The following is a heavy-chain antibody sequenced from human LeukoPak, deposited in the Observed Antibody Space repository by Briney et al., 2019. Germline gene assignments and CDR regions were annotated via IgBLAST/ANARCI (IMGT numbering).Heavy chain of an antibody. Sequence: ASVKVSCKATGYTFSGTGWYLYWLRQAPGQGLECMGWIYPYTGATHYAQKFQGRVAMTRDTSISTAYMELSRLRPDDTAVYYCARDGPAQMVDFDYWGQGTLVTVSS. CDR1: GYTFSGTGWY. CDR2: IYPYTGAT. CDR3: ARDGPAQMVDFDY. J-gene: IGHJ4*02. V-gene: IGHV1-2*02. D-gene: IGHD3-10*01.